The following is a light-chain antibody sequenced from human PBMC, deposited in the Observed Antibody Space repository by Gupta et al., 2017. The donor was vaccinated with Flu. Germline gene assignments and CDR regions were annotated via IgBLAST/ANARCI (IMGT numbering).Light chain of an antibody. Sequence: IVTTQSPATLSVSPGERATLSCRASQSSNSYLAWYQQKTGQAPRLRIYGAATRASGIPARFRGSGCGTEFTLTISSRRSEDYAVYYCQQYNNCPPYTFGQGTKLEIK. V-gene: IGKV3-15*01. CDR1: QSSNSY. CDR3: QQYNNCPPYT. CDR2: GAA. J-gene: IGKJ2*01.